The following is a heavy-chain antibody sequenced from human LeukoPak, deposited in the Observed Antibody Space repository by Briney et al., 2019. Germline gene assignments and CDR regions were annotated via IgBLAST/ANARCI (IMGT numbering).Heavy chain of an antibody. D-gene: IGHD5-18*01. V-gene: IGHV3-30*18. Sequence: GRSLRLSCAASGFTFSSYGMHWVRQAPGKGLEWVAVISYDGSNKYYADSVKGRFTISRDNSKNTLYLQMNSLRAEDTAVYYRAKLYTAIVPPFDYWGQGTLVTVSS. CDR3: AKLYTAIVPPFDY. CDR1: GFTFSSYG. CDR2: ISYDGSNK. J-gene: IGHJ4*02.